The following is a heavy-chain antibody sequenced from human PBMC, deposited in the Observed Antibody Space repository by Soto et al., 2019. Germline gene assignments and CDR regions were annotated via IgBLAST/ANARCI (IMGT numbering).Heavy chain of an antibody. J-gene: IGHJ4*02. CDR2: IYYSGST. V-gene: IGHV4-39*01. Sequence: SETLSLTCTVSGGSICTSSYYWGWIRQPPGKGLEWIGSIYYSGSTYYNPSLKSRVTISVDTSKNQFSLKLSSVTAADTAVYYCARDYDSSGDYWGQGTLVTVSS. CDR1: GGSICTSSYY. CDR3: ARDYDSSGDY. D-gene: IGHD3-22*01.